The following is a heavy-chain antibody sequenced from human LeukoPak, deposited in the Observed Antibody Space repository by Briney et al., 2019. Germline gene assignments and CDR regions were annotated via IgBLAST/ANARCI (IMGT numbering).Heavy chain of an antibody. CDR1: GFTLSNYE. CDR2: ISSSGSTM. J-gene: IGHJ4*02. Sequence: PGGSLRLSCVASGFTLSNYEMNWVRQAPGKGLEWVSYISSSGSTMYYADSVKGRFTISRDNSKNTLYLQMNSLRAEDTAVYYCAKEGDTAMVTIDYWGQGTLVTVSS. V-gene: IGHV3-48*03. CDR3: AKEGDTAMVTIDY. D-gene: IGHD5-18*01.